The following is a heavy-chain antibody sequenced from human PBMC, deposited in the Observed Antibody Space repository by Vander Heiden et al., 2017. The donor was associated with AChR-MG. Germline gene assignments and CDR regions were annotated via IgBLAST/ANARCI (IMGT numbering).Heavy chain of an antibody. CDR2: FDPGGSST. V-gene: IGHV1-46*01. J-gene: IGHJ4*01. CDR1: GYTFTTNY. Sequence: QVQLVQSGAEVKKPGASVKLSCKASGYTFTTNYIHWVRQAPGQGLEWMGRFDPGGSSTIYAQKFQGRVTMASDTYTSTVYMDLSSLASDDTAVYYCGRGYSWSCDYWCQGTRVTDS. CDR3: GRGYSWSCDY. D-gene: IGHD6-13*01.